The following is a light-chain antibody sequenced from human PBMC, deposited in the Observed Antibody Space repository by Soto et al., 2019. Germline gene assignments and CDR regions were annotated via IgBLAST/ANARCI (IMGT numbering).Light chain of an antibody. CDR3: QHYGTSLAT. Sequence: NVLTQSPAILSSSPGARVTLSCGASQSVDHDYLAWYQQKTGQAPRLLIYGASYRATGIPDRFSGSGSGTDFTLTISRLEPEDFAVDYCQHYGTSLATFGGGTKVEI. CDR2: GAS. CDR1: QSVDHDY. J-gene: IGKJ4*01. V-gene: IGKV3-20*01.